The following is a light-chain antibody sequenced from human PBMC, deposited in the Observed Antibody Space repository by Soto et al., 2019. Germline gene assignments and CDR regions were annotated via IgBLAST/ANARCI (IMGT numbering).Light chain of an antibody. CDR1: RSVLYSSNNKNY. J-gene: IGKJ3*01. CDR2: WAS. V-gene: IGKV4-1*01. Sequence: DIVMTQSPVSLAVSLGERATINCKSSRSVLYSSNNKNYLAWYQQKPGQPPKLLIYWASTRESGVPDRFSGSGSGTDFTLTISSLQAEDVAVYYCQQYYSIPVTFGPGTKVDIK. CDR3: QQYYSIPVT.